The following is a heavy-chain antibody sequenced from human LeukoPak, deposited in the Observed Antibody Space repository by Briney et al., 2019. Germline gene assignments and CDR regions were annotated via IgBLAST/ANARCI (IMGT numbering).Heavy chain of an antibody. CDR2: ISGYNGNT. CDR3: AKEPHSSSWYRYFDN. CDR1: GYIFTSYG. V-gene: IGHV1-18*01. J-gene: IGHJ4*02. Sequence: ASVKVSCKASGYIFTSYGISWVRQAPGQGLEWMGWISGYNGNTNYAQKFQGRVTMTTDTSTSTVYMELRSLRSDDTAVYYCAKEPHSSSWYRYFDNWGQGALVTVSS. D-gene: IGHD6-13*01.